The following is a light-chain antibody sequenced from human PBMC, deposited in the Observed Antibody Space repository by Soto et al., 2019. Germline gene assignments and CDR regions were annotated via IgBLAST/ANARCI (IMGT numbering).Light chain of an antibody. Sequence: QSALTQPASVSGSPGQSITISCTGTSSDVGNYNLVSWYQQHPGKAPKLMIYEGNKRPSGVSHRFSGSKSGKTASLTISGLQAEDEADYYCCSYAGTSNLGRVFGSGTKLTVL. CDR2: EGN. J-gene: IGLJ1*01. CDR3: CSYAGTSNLGRV. V-gene: IGLV2-23*01. CDR1: SSDVGNYNL.